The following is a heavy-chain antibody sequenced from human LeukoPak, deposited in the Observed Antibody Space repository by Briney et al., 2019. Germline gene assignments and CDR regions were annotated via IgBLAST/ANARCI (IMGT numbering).Heavy chain of an antibody. J-gene: IGHJ4*02. V-gene: IGHV3-7*01. CDR2: IKQDGSEK. Sequence: GGSLRLSCADPGFTFSSYRMRCGRQAPGKGLEWVANIKQDGSEKYYVDSVKGRFTISRDNAKNSLYLQMNSLRAEDTAVYYCVRHWEEWLVPVLDYWGQGTLVTVSS. CDR1: GFTFSSYR. CDR3: VRHWEEWLVPVLDY. D-gene: IGHD6-19*01.